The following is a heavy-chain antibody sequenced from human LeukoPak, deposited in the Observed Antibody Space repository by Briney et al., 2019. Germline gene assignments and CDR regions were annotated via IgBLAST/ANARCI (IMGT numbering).Heavy chain of an antibody. V-gene: IGHV3-21*01. CDR3: AREFIGSWYWDS. CDR1: GFSFSKYN. Sequence: VGSLRLSCAASGFSFSKYNMNWVRQAPGKGLEWVSSISSGGSYIYYADSVKGRFTISRDNTKNSLYLQMNSLRAEDTAVYLCAREFIGSWYWDSWGQGTLVTVSS. CDR2: ISSGGSYI. D-gene: IGHD6-13*01. J-gene: IGHJ4*02.